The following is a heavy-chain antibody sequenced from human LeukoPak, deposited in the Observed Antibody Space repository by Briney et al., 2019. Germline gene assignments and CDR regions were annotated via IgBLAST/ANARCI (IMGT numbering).Heavy chain of an antibody. CDR1: GFTFSNYA. J-gene: IGHJ4*02. D-gene: IGHD3-10*01. CDR2: ISDSGGST. Sequence: DPGGSLRLSCAASGFTFSNYAMTWVRQAPGKGLEWVSGISDSGGSTYYADSVKGRFTISRGNSKNTLYLQMNSLRAEDTAVYYCAKSLSGGGYYFEYWGQGTLVTVSS. V-gene: IGHV3-23*01. CDR3: AKSLSGGGYYFEY.